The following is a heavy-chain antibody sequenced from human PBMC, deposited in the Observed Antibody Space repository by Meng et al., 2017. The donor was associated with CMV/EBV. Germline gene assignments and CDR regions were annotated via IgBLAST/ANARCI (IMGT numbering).Heavy chain of an antibody. CDR2: IYYSGST. V-gene: IGHV4-39*07. D-gene: IGHD6-13*01. CDR1: GGSISSSSYY. Sequence: LQPQESGPGLVQPSEILSRTCTVSGGSISSSSYYWGWIRQPPGKGLEWIGSIYYSGSTYYNPSLKSRVTISVDTSKNQFSLKLSSVTAADTAVYYCARGGIAAAGLHWGQGTLVTVSS. CDR3: ARGGIAAAGLH. J-gene: IGHJ4*02.